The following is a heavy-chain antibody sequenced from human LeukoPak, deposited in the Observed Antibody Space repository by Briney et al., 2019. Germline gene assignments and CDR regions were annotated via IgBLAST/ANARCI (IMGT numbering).Heavy chain of an antibody. V-gene: IGHV3-11*04. D-gene: IGHD1-1*01. CDR2: ISSSGSI. J-gene: IGHJ4*02. CDR3: ARCTTGKTFGSLREIKKSREIDY. Sequence: GGSLRLSCAASGFTFSDNYMSWIRQAPGKGLEWVSYISSSGSIYYADSVKGRFTISRDNAKNSLYLQMNSLRAEDTAVYYCARCTTGKTFGSLREIKKSREIDYWGQGTLVTVSS. CDR1: GFTFSDNY.